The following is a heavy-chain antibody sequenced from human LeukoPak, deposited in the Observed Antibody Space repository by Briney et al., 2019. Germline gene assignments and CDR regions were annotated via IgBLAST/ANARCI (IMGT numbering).Heavy chain of an antibody. CDR1: GGGFTNYW. Sequence: GESLKISCKVSGGGFTNYWISWVRQMPGKGLEWMGRIDPSDSYTNYSPSFQGHVTISADKSISTAHLQWSSLKASDTAMYYCARHYSNDAMDVWGQGTTVTVSS. CDR2: IDPSDSYT. V-gene: IGHV5-10-1*01. D-gene: IGHD2-8*01. CDR3: ARHYSNDAMDV. J-gene: IGHJ6*02.